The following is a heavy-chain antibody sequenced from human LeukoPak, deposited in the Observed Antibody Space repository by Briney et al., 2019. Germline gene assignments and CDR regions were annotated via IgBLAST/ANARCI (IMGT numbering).Heavy chain of an antibody. CDR2: ISASGLST. J-gene: IGHJ4*02. D-gene: IGHD3-10*01. Sequence: GGSLRLSCVASGFTFSNYAMSWVRQAPGKGLEYVSPISASGLSTYYTDSVRGRFTNSRDNSKNTLYLQMHSLRAEDTAVYYCAKDLVTGSLDYWGQGTLVTVSS. V-gene: IGHV3-23*01. CDR3: AKDLVTGSLDY. CDR1: GFTFSNYA.